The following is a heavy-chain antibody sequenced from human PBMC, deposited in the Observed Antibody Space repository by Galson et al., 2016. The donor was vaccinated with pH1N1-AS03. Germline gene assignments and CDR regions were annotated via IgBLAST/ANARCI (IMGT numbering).Heavy chain of an antibody. Sequence: QSGAEVKKPGESLKISCKGSGYSFTNYWIGWVRQMPGKGLEWMGIIYPGDSYTRYSPSFQGQVTISSDKSITTAYLQWSNLKASDTAMYYCARHRLSVTHIFSTRGIDVWGKGTTVTVSS. CDR2: IYPGDSYT. CDR3: ARHRLSVTHIFSTRGIDV. J-gene: IGHJ6*04. D-gene: IGHD3-9*01. V-gene: IGHV5-51*01. CDR1: GYSFTNYW.